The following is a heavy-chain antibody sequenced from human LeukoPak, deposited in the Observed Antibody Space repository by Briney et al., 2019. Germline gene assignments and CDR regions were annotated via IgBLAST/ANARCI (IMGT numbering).Heavy chain of an antibody. V-gene: IGHV3-30*18. CDR1: GFTFSSYG. J-gene: IGHJ4*02. CDR2: ISYDGSNK. CDR3: AKDWLPVPAAIGLGFDY. D-gene: IGHD2-2*01. Sequence: GRSLRLSCAASGFTFSSYGMHWVRQAPGKGLEWVAVISYDGSNKYYADSVKGRFTISRDNSKNTLYLQMNSLRAEDTAVYYCAKDWLPVPAAIGLGFDYWGQGTLVTVSS.